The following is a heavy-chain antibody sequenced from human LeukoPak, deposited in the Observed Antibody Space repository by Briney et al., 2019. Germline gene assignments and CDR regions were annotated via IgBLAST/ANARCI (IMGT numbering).Heavy chain of an antibody. CDR1: GYNFVGYY. Sequence: ASVKVSCKASGYNFVGYYLHWVRQAPGQGLEWMSWIDPYTGNTHYAQKFQGRITVTRDTSLSTTYMELNWLTSDDTALYYCAREYSASEHWGQGTLVTVSS. J-gene: IGHJ1*01. CDR2: IDPYTGNT. CDR3: AREYSASEH. V-gene: IGHV1-2*02. D-gene: IGHD5-12*01.